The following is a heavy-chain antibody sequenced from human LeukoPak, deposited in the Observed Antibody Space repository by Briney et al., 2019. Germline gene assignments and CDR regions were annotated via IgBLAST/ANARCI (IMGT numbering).Heavy chain of an antibody. J-gene: IGHJ4*02. CDR1: GFTFSSYA. V-gene: IGHV3-23*01. CDR3: AKAGGGWSPFDY. D-gene: IGHD6-19*01. Sequence: GRSLRLSCAVSGFTFSSYAMSWVRQAPGKGLEGVSAMSGSGDNSYYADSVKGRFTISRDNSKNTLYLQMISLGAEDTALYYCAKAGGGWSPFDYWGQGTLVTVSS. CDR2: MSGSGDNS.